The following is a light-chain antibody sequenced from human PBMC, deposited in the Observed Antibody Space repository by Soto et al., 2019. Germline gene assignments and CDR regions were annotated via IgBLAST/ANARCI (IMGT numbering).Light chain of an antibody. J-gene: IGKJ2*01. V-gene: IGKV3-20*01. CDR3: QQYENSVMYT. Sequence: EIVLTQSPGTLSLSPGERATLSCRASQSVRSSFFAWYQQKPGQAPRLLIYDVSVRASGIPDRFSGRGSGTDFTLTINSLEPEDCAVYYCQQYENSVMYTFGQGTKLEIK. CDR2: DVS. CDR1: QSVRSSF.